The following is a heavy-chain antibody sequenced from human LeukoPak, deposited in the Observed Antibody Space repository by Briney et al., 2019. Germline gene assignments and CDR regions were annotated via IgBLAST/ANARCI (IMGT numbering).Heavy chain of an antibody. D-gene: IGHD3-10*01. CDR3: ARETYYDGSGSYTHFDY. CDR1: GFTFSSYS. CDR2: ISSSSSYI. J-gene: IGHJ4*02. V-gene: IGHV3-21*01. Sequence: GGSLRLSCAASGFTFSSYSMNWVRQAPGKGLEWVSSISSSSSYIYYADSVKGRFTLSRDHDKNSLYLQINTLRAEDTAAYYCARETYYDGSGSYTHFDYWGQGTLVTVSS.